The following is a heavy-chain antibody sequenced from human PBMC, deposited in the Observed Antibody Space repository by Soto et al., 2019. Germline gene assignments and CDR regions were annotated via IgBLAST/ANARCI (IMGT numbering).Heavy chain of an antibody. CDR3: VLWPPYYFDY. J-gene: IGHJ4*02. CDR2: IYYSGST. CDR1: GGSISSYY. D-gene: IGHD3-10*01. V-gene: IGHV4-59*08. Sequence: PSETLSLTCTVSGGSISSYYWSWIRQPPGKGLEWIGYIYYSGSTSYNPSLKSRVTISVDTSKNQFSLKLSSVTAADTAVYYCVLWPPYYFDYWGQGTLVTVSS.